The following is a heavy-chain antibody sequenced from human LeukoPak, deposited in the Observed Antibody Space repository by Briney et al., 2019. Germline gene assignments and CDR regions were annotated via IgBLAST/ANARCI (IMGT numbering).Heavy chain of an antibody. J-gene: IGHJ4*02. Sequence: GGSLRLSCAASGFSFSDYAMTWVRQAPGKGLEWVSVIGGDSGGIQYADSVKGRLSISRDNSKNTLYLQMNSLRVEDTAVYYCAKYAPPTTTMTRFFDYWGQGALVTVSS. CDR2: IGGDSGGI. CDR3: AKYAPPTTTMTRFFDY. D-gene: IGHD4-11*01. CDR1: GFSFSDYA. V-gene: IGHV3-23*01.